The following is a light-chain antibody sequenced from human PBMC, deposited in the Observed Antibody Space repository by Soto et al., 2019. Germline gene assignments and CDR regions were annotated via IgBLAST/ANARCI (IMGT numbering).Light chain of an antibody. CDR1: NIGSKS. J-gene: IGLJ3*02. Sequence: SYELTQPPSVSVAPGKTARITCGGNNIGSKSVHWYQQKPGQAPRLVISYDNDRPSGIPERFSGSDSGNTATLTISRVEVGDEADYYCQVWDSSSDHVVFGGGTQLT. CDR2: YDN. V-gene: IGLV3-21*04. CDR3: QVWDSSSDHVV.